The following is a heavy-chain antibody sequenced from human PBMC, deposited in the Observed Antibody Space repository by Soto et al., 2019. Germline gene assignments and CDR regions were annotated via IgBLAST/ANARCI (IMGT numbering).Heavy chain of an antibody. J-gene: IGHJ4*02. V-gene: IGHV4-31*03. CDR3: ARVDAATISYFDY. CDR2: IYYSGST. Sequence: SETLSLTCTVSGGSISSGGYYWSWIRQHPGKGLEWIGYIYYSGSTYYNPSLKSRVTISVDTSKNQFSLKLSSVTAADTAVYYCARVDAATISYFDYWGQGTLVTVSS. CDR1: GGSISSGGYY. D-gene: IGHD5-12*01.